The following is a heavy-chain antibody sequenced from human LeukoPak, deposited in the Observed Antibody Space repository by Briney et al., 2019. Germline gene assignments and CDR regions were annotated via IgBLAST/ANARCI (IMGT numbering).Heavy chain of an antibody. CDR1: GFTFSSYA. Sequence: GGSLRLSCVASGFTFSSYAMSWVRQAPGKGLEWVSAIRESGGSTHYADSVKGRFTISRDNSKNTLYLQMNSLRAEDTAVYYCAKTKPYGTIWYGGIDWGQGALVTVSS. V-gene: IGHV3-23*01. CDR3: AKTKPYGTIWYGGID. CDR2: IRESGGST. D-gene: IGHD6-13*01. J-gene: IGHJ4*02.